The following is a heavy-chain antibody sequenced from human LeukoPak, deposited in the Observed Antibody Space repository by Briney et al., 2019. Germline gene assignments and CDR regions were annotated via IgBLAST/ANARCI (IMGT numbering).Heavy chain of an antibody. CDR3: TTGRFYDSSGYPGRNAFDI. Sequence: GGSLRLSCAASEFSVGSNYMTWVRQAPGKGLEWVSLIYSGGSTYYADSVKGRFTISRDNSKNTLYLQMNSLKTEDTAVYYCTTGRFYDSSGYPGRNAFDIWGQGTMVTVSS. CDR2: IYSGGST. CDR1: EFSVGSNY. J-gene: IGHJ3*02. D-gene: IGHD3-22*01. V-gene: IGHV3-66*01.